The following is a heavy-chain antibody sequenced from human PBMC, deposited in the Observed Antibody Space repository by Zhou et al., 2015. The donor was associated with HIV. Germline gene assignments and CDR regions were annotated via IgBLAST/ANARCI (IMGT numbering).Heavy chain of an antibody. CDR3: ARAGRAYCSGGSCYPAYYYYYYMDV. Sequence: QVQLVQSGAEVKKPGSSVKVSCKASGGTFSSYAISWVRQAPGQGLEWMGGIIPIFGTANYAQKFQGRVTITADESTSTAYMELSSLRSEDTAVYYCARAGRAYCSGGSCYPAYYYYYYMDVWGKGTTVTVSS. V-gene: IGHV1-69*01. D-gene: IGHD2-15*01. CDR1: GGTFSSYA. CDR2: IIPIFGTA. J-gene: IGHJ6*03.